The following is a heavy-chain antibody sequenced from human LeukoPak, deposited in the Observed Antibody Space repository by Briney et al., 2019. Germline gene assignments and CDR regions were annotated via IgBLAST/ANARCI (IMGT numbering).Heavy chain of an antibody. Sequence: SETLSLTCTVSGGSISSSSYYWGWIRQPPGKGLEWIGSIYYSGSTYYNPSLKSRVTISVDTSKSQFSLKLSSVTAADTAVYYCTPGPGGAFDIWGQGTMVTVSS. CDR3: TPGPGGAFDI. J-gene: IGHJ3*02. CDR1: GGSISSSSYY. CDR2: IYYSGST. D-gene: IGHD3-16*01. V-gene: IGHV4-39*01.